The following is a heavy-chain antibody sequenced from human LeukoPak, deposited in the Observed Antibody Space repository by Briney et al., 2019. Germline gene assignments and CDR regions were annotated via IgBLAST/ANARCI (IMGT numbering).Heavy chain of an antibody. CDR3: CGGVGNILTRHFRVY. CDR1: GGSFSSYY. CDR2: INHSGST. J-gene: IGHJ4*02. V-gene: IGHV4-34*03. D-gene: IGHD3-9*01. Sequence: SETLSLTCAVYGGSFSSYYWSWIRQPPGKGLEWVGEINHSGSTNYYPSLTSRVTISVDTAKNKYHLPLSLRTAADPAAYYYCGGVGNILTRHFRVYWGQGTLVSVPS.